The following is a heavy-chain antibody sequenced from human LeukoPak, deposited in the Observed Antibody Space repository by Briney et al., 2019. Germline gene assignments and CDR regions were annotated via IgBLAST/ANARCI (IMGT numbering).Heavy chain of an antibody. D-gene: IGHD3-16*02. J-gene: IGHJ3*02. CDR3: ARDRSGYAFDI. V-gene: IGHV1-69*04. CDR1: RGTLSSYT. CDR2: IIPILGIA. Sequence: SVKVSCKASRGTLSSYTISWVRQAPGQGLEWMGRIIPILGIANYAQKFQGRVTITADKSTSTACMELSSLRSEDTAVYYCARDRSGYAFDIWGQGTMVTVSS.